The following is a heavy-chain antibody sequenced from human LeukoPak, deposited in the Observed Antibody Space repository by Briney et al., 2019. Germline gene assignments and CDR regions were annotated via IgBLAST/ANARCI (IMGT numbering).Heavy chain of an antibody. V-gene: IGHV3-66*01. CDR2: IYSGGST. CDR3: ARDLTLHIGYCSSTSCYTLGY. CDR1: GFTVSSNY. D-gene: IGHD2-2*02. Sequence: GGSLRLSCAASGFTVSSNYMSWVRQAPGKGLEWVSVIYSGGSTYYADSVKGRFTISRDNSKNTLYLQMNSLRAEDTAVYYCARDLTLHIGYCSSTSCYTLGYWGQGTLVTVSS. J-gene: IGHJ4*02.